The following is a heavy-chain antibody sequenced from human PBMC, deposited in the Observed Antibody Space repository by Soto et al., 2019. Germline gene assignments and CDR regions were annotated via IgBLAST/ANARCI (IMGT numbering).Heavy chain of an antibody. CDR2: IYPGDSDT. J-gene: IGHJ5*02. Sequence: GESLKISCTGSGYSFTSYWIGWVRQMPGKGLEWMGIIYPGDSDTRYSPSFQGQVTISADKSISTAYLQWSSLKASDTAMYYCARALLPQLPLNWFDPWGQGTLVTVSS. D-gene: IGHD2-2*01. CDR1: GYSFTSYW. CDR3: ARALLPQLPLNWFDP. V-gene: IGHV5-51*01.